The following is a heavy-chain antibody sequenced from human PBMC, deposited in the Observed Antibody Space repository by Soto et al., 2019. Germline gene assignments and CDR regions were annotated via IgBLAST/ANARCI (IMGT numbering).Heavy chain of an antibody. CDR2: ISGGGGST. J-gene: IGHJ4*02. Sequence: GGSLRLSCAASGFSFNIFAMNWVRQAPGQGLEWVSGISGGGGSTYYADSVKGRFTISRDNSNNTLYLQMNSLRAEDTAVYYCAKDPTSYDSSAQFDSWGQGTLVTSPQ. CDR1: GFSFNIFA. CDR3: AKDPTSYDSSAQFDS. V-gene: IGHV3-23*01. D-gene: IGHD3-22*01.